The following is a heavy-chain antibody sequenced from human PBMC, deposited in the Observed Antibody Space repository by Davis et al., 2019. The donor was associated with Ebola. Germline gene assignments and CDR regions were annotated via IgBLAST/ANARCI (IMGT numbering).Heavy chain of an antibody. Sequence: GESLKISCAASGFTFSRYSMNWVRQAPGKGLVWVSRINSDGTSTSYADSVKGRFIISRDNAKNSLYLQMNSLRAEDTAVYYCARGREVWVQGVSHFDYWGQGTLVTVSS. CDR1: GFTFSRYS. CDR3: ARGREVWVQGVSHFDY. CDR2: INSDGTST. D-gene: IGHD3-10*01. J-gene: IGHJ4*02. V-gene: IGHV3-74*01.